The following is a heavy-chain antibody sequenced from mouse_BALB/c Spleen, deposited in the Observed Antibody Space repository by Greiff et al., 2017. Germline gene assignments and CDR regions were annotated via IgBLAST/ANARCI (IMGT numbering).Heavy chain of an antibody. CDR2: ISSGSSTI. J-gene: IGHJ3*01. CDR3: ARDYYGSSSAWFAY. D-gene: IGHD1-1*01. CDR1: GFTFSSFG. Sequence: EVQRVESGGGLVQPGGSRKLSCAASGFTFSSFGMHWVREAPEKGLEWVAYISSGSSTIYYADTVKGRFTISRDNPKNTLFLQMTSLRSEDTAMYYCARDYYGSSSAWFAYWGQGTLVTVSA. V-gene: IGHV5-17*02.